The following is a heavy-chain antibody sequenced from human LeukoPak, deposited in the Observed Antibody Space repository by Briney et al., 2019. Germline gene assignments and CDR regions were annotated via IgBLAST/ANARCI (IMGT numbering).Heavy chain of an antibody. CDR1: GGSFSGYY. J-gene: IGHJ4*02. CDR2: INHSGST. CDR3: ARASYYYDSSGYSAY. V-gene: IGHV4-34*01. D-gene: IGHD3-22*01. Sequence: SETLSLTCAVYGGSFSGYYWSWIRQPPGKGLEWIGEINHSGSTNYNPSLKSRVTISVDTSKNQFSLKPSSVTAADTAVYYCARASYYYDSSGYSAYWGQGTLVTVSS.